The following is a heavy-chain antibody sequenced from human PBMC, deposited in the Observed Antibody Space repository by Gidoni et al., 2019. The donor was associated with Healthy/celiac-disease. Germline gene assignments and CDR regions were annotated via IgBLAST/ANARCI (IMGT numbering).Heavy chain of an antibody. Sequence: QVQLQESGPGLVKPSETLSLTCTVSGGPISSYYWSWIRQPAGKGLEWIGRIYTSGSTNYNPSLKSRVTMSVDTSKNQFSLKLSSVTAADTAVYYCARDTERDGRGYYGSGSLNYGMDVWGQGTTVTVSS. CDR2: IYTSGST. D-gene: IGHD3-10*01. V-gene: IGHV4-4*07. CDR3: ARDTERDGRGYYGSGSLNYGMDV. CDR1: GGPISSYY. J-gene: IGHJ6*02.